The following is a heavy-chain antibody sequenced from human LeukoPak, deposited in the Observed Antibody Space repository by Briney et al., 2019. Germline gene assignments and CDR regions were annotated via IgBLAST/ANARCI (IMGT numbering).Heavy chain of an antibody. J-gene: IGHJ4*02. CDR3: ATTTIRLGY. CDR2: IYTSGST. D-gene: IGHD1-26*01. Sequence: SETLSLTCTVSGGSISSSSYYWGWIRQPPGKGLEWIGRIYTSGSTNYNPSLKSRVTISVDTSKNQFSLKLSSVTAADTAVYYCATTTIRLGYWGQGTLVTVSS. V-gene: IGHV4-39*07. CDR1: GGSISSSSYY.